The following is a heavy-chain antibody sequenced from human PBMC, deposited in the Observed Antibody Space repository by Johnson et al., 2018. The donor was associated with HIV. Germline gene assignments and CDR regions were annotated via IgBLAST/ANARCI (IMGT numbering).Heavy chain of an antibody. Sequence: QVQLVESGGAVVQPGRSLRLSCAASGFTFNSHGMHWVRQAPGKGLEWVAFISYDERNNYYADSVKGRFTIARDNSKSTLFLQMSILRGEDTGVYYCAKSLGQQLVVVDAFDITGQGTMVTVSS. V-gene: IGHV3-30*18. CDR2: ISYDERNN. CDR3: AKSLGQQLVVVDAFDI. J-gene: IGHJ3*02. D-gene: IGHD6-13*01. CDR1: GFTFNSHG.